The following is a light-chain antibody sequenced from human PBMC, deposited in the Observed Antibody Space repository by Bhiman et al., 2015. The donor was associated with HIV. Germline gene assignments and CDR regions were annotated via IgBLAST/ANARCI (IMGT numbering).Light chain of an antibody. Sequence: SYELTQPPSVSVSPGQTASITCSGDNLGDKYASWYQQKPGQSPVLVIYQDRKRPSGIPERFSGSNSGNTATLTISGTQAMDEADYYCQAWDSSTASYVFGTGTKVTVL. J-gene: IGLJ1*01. CDR3: QAWDSSTASYV. V-gene: IGLV3-1*01. CDR1: NLGDKY. CDR2: QDR.